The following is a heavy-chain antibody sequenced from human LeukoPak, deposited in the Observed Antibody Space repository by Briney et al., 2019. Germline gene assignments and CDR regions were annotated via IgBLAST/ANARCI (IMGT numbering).Heavy chain of an antibody. V-gene: IGHV4-59*01. D-gene: IGHD6-19*01. CDR2: IYHSGTF. Sequence: PSETLSLTCTLSGGSMSSYYWNWIRQPPGKGLEWIGYIYHSGTFNYNPSLKSRVTMSVDTSKNQFSLNLRSVTVVDTAVYCCARSYSSGWEYTWFDPWGQGTLVTVSS. CDR3: ARSYSSGWEYTWFDP. CDR1: GGSMSSYY. J-gene: IGHJ5*02.